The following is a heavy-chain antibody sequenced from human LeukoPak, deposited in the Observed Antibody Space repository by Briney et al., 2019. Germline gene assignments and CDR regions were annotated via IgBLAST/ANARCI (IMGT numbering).Heavy chain of an antibody. CDR3: ATEANSWSIHRFDC. CDR1: GGSISSSFYH. J-gene: IGHJ4*02. Sequence: SETLSLTCTVSGGSISSSFYHWGWIRQPPGKGLEWIGSIYYSGSTYYNPSLKSRVTISVDTSKNQFSLRLTSETAADTAVYYCATEANSWSIHRFDCWGQGTLITVSS. V-gene: IGHV4-39*01. CDR2: IYYSGST. D-gene: IGHD3-3*01.